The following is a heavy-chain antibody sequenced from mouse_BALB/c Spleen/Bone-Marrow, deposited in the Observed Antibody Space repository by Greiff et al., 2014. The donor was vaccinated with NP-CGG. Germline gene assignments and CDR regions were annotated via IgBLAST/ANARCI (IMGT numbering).Heavy chain of an antibody. D-gene: IGHD2-3*01. CDR2: IWAVGST. CDR1: GFSLTSYG. V-gene: IGHV2-9*02. CDR3: ARERENDGYYDIDY. Sequence: VQGVESGPGPGAPSQSLSITCTVSGFSLTSYGVHWVRQPPEKGLEWLGVIWAVGSTNYNSALMSRLSISKDNSKSQVFLKMNSLQTDDTAMYYCARERENDGYYDIDYWGQGTTLTVSS. J-gene: IGHJ2*01.